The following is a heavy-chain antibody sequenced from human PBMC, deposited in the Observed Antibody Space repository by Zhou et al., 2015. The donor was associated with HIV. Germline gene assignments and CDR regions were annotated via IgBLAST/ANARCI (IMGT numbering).Heavy chain of an antibody. CDR2: INPSGGST. V-gene: IGHV1-46*01. Sequence: QVQLVQSGAEVKKPGASVKVSCKASGYTFTSYYMHWVRQAPGQGLEWMGIINPSGGSTSYAQKFQGRVTMTRDTSTSTVYMELSSLRSEDTAVYYCARPAYYYDSSGYLDYWGQGTLVTVSS. J-gene: IGHJ4*02. D-gene: IGHD3-22*01. CDR1: GYTFTSYY. CDR3: ARPAYYYDSSGYLDY.